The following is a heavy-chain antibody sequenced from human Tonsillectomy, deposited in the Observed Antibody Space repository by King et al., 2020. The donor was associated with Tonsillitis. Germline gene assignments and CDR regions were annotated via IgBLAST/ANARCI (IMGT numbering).Heavy chain of an antibody. J-gene: IGHJ4*02. Sequence: QVQLVESGGGVVQPGRSLRLSCAASGFTFSSYGMHWVRQAPGKGLEWVAVISYDGSNKYYADSVKGRFTISRDNSKSTLYLQMNSLRAEDTAVYYCAKDRVEMAPIAPGYWGQGSLVTVSS. V-gene: IGHV3-30*18. D-gene: IGHD5-24*01. CDR2: ISYDGSNK. CDR1: GFTFSSYG. CDR3: AKDRVEMAPIAPGY.